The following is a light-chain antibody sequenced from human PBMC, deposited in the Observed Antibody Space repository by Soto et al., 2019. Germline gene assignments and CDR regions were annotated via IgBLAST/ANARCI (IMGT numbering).Light chain of an antibody. CDR1: QSVRSS. J-gene: IGKJ2*01. CDR2: GAS. Sequence: EIVMTQSPATLSVSPGERATLSCRASQSVRSSLAWYQQRPGQAPRLLIYGASTRASGIPARFSGSGSGTEFTLIISSLQSEDFAVYYCQQYYNWPMYTFGLGTKLEI. CDR3: QQYYNWPMYT. V-gene: IGKV3-15*01.